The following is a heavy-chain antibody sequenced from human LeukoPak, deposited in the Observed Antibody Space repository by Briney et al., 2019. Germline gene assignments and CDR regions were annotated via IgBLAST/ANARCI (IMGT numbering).Heavy chain of an antibody. D-gene: IGHD6-13*01. CDR2: ISAYNGNT. CDR3: ARAGCRDRSWCPDY. J-gene: IGHJ4*02. CDR1: GYTFTNYG. V-gene: IGHV1-18*01. Sequence: ASVTVSCKASGYTFTNYGISWVRQAPGQGLEWMGWISAYNGNTNYAQKLQGRVTMTTDTSTSTAYMDLRSLRSDDTAVYYCARAGCRDRSWCPDYWGQGTLVTVSS.